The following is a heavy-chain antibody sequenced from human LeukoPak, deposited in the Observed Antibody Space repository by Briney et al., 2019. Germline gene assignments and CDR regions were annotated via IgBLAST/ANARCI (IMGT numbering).Heavy chain of an antibody. CDR3: ARECITIFGVVSYYFDY. Sequence: ASAKVSCKASGYTFTGYYMHWVRQAPGRGLEWMGWINPNSGGTNYAQKFQGRVTMTRDTSISTAYMELSRLRSDDTAVYYCARECITIFGVVSYYFDYWGQGTLVTVSS. J-gene: IGHJ4*02. D-gene: IGHD3-3*01. CDR2: INPNSGGT. V-gene: IGHV1-2*02. CDR1: GYTFTGYY.